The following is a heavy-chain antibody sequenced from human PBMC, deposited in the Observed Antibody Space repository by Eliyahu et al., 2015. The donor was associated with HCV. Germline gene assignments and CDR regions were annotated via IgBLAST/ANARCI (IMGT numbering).Heavy chain of an antibody. Sequence: TISRDNSKNTLYLQMNSLRAEDTAVYYCXKDFGGWYNWYFDLWGRGTLVTVSS. D-gene: IGHD6-19*01. CDR3: XKDFGGWYNWYFDL. J-gene: IGHJ2*01. V-gene: IGHV3-23*01.